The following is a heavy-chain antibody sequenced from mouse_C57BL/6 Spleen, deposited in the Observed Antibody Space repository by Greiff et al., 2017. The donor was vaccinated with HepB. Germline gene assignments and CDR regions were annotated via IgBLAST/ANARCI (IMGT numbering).Heavy chain of an antibody. CDR3: ARDLGLRGAMDY. V-gene: IGHV5-4*01. CDR2: ISDGGSYT. J-gene: IGHJ4*01. Sequence: EVKLVESGGGLVKPGGSLKLSCAASGFTFSSYAMSWVRQTPEKRLEWVATISDGGSYTYYPDNVKGRFTISRDNAKNNLYLQMSHLKSEDTAMDYCARDLGLRGAMDYWGQGTSVTVSS. D-gene: IGHD2-4*01. CDR1: GFTFSSYA.